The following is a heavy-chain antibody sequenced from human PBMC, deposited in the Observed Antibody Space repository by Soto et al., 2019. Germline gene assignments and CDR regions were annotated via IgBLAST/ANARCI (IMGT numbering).Heavy chain of an antibody. Sequence: PSETLSLTCAVSGGSISSGGYSWSWLRQPPGKGLEWIGYIYHSGSTYYNPSLKGRVTISVDRSKNQFSLKLSSVTAADTAVYYCARAGGLGAVAADYWGQGTLVTVSS. CDR2: IYHSGST. J-gene: IGHJ4*02. CDR3: ARAGGLGAVAADY. CDR1: GGSISSGGYS. D-gene: IGHD6-19*01. V-gene: IGHV4-30-2*01.